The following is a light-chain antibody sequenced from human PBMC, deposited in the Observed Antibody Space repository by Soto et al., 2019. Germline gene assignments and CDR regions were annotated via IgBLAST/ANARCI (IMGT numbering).Light chain of an antibody. CDR3: QPYGCPVQWT. CDR1: QTISRNY. CDR2: GAS. Sequence: EVVLTQSPGTLSLSQGERATVSCRASQTISRNYLAWYQKNPGQAPGLLIYGASTRATGIPDRFTGSGSGTDFTLTIDRLEPEDFAVYYCQPYGCPVQWTFGQWTKVEV. J-gene: IGKJ1*01. V-gene: IGKV3-20*01.